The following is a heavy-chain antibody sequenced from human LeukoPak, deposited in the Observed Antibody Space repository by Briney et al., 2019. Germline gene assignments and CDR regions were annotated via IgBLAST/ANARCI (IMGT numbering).Heavy chain of an antibody. CDR2: ISGRGGST. D-gene: IGHD6-19*01. V-gene: IGHV3-23*01. J-gene: IGHJ3*02. CDR1: GFTFSSYD. CDR3: AKDSSTIAVAGDNAFDI. Sequence: GGSLRLSCAASGFTFSSYDMNWVRQAPGKGLEWVSGISGRGGSTYYADSVKGRFTISRDNSKNTLYLQMNSLRAEDTAVYYCAKDSSTIAVAGDNAFDIWGQGTMVCVSS.